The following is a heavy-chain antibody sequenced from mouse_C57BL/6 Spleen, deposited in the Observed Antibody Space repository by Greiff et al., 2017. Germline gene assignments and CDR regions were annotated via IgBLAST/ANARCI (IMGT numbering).Heavy chain of an antibody. D-gene: IGHD2-4*01. CDR3: ARSDYDGGNWFAY. CDR1: GYTFTSYW. V-gene: IGHV1-52*01. Sequence: QVQLQQPGAELVRPGSSVKLSCKASGYTFTSYWMHWVKQRPIQGLEWIGNIDPSDSETHYNQKFKDKATLTVDKSSSTAYMQLSSLTSEDSAVYYCARSDYDGGNWFAYWGQGTLVTVSA. CDR2: IDPSDSET. J-gene: IGHJ3*01.